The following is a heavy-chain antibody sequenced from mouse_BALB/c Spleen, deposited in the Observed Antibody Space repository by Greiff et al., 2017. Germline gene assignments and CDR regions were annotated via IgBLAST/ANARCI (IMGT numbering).Heavy chain of an antibody. CDR2: ISYSGST. D-gene: IGHD2-2*01. CDR1: GYSITSDYA. Sequence: EVKLEESGPGLVKPSQSLSLTCTVTGYSITSDYAWNWIRQFPGNKLEWMGYISYSGSTSYNPSLKSRISITRDTSKNQFFLQLNSVTTEDTATYYCARGDYGYDSYAMDYWGQGTSVTVSS. V-gene: IGHV3-2*02. CDR3: ARGDYGYDSYAMDY. J-gene: IGHJ4*01.